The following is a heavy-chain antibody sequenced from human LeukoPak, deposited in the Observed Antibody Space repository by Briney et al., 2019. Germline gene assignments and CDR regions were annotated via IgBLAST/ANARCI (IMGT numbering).Heavy chain of an antibody. J-gene: IGHJ4*02. V-gene: IGHV3-53*01. D-gene: IGHD3-22*01. CDR1: GFTVSSNY. CDR3: ARGSITMIVPDY. Sequence: GGSLRLSCAASGFTVSSNYMSWVRQAPGKGLEWVSALYSGGSTYYADSVKGRFTISRDNSKNTLYLQMNSLRAEDTAVYYCARGSITMIVPDYWGQGTLVTVSS. CDR2: LYSGGST.